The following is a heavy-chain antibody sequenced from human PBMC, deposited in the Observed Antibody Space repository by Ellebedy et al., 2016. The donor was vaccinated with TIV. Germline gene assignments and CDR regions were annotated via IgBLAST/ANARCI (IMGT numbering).Heavy chain of an antibody. J-gene: IGHJ5*02. Sequence: SETLSLTXTVSGGSIRSSRYYWGWIRQPPGKGLEWIGNIYHSGNTDYNPSLMSRVLISVDTSKSHFSLRLSSVTAADTAVYYCARVSYSSTSNNWFNPWGQGTLVTVSS. CDR1: GGSIRSSRYY. V-gene: IGHV4-39*07. CDR2: IYHSGNT. D-gene: IGHD2-2*01. CDR3: ARVSYSSTSNNWFNP.